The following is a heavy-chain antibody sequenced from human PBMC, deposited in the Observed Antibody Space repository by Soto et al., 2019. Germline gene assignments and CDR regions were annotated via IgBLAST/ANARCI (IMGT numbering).Heavy chain of an antibody. Sequence: SETLSLTCTVSGGSISSSSYYWGWIRQPPGKGLEWIGSIYYSGSTYYNPSLKSRVTISVDTSKNQFSLKLSSVTAADTAVYYCARHGHYLYSSSSRGFDYWGQGTLVTVSS. J-gene: IGHJ4*02. V-gene: IGHV4-39*01. CDR1: GGSISSSSYY. D-gene: IGHD6-6*01. CDR3: ARHGHYLYSSSSRGFDY. CDR2: IYYSGST.